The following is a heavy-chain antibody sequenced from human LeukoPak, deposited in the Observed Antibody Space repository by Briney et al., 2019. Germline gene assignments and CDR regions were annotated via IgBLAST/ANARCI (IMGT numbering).Heavy chain of an antibody. CDR2: INPSGGSS. Sequence: ASVKVSCKASGYTFSNNYMHWVRQAPGQGLEWMGIINPSGGSSSYAQKFQGRVTMTRDTSTSTVYMELSSLRSEDTAVYYCARDPNYDYFDYWGQGTLVTVSS. J-gene: IGHJ4*02. V-gene: IGHV1-46*01. CDR1: GYTFSNNY. D-gene: IGHD3-10*01. CDR3: ARDPNYDYFDY.